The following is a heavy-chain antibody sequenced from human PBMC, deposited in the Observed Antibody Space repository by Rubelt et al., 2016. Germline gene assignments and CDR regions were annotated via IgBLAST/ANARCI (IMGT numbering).Heavy chain of an antibody. D-gene: IGHD6-19*01. CDR1: GYTFTGYY. Sequence: QVQLVQSGTEVKKPGASVKVSCKASGYTFTGYYMHWVRQAPGQGLEWVGRINPNSGGTNYEQKCQGRVTMTRDTSITTAYMELSRLRSDDTAVFYCARESSSGWYIDYWGQGTLVTVSS. J-gene: IGHJ4*02. V-gene: IGHV1-2*06. CDR2: INPNSGGT. CDR3: ARESSSGWYIDY.